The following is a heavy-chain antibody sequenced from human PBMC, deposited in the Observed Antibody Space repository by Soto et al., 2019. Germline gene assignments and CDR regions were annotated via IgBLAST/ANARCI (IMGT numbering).Heavy chain of an antibody. CDR2: IYYSDST. CDR3: ARAYYDTTGYHLGD. CDR1: GGPISSYY. D-gene: IGHD3-22*01. Sequence: QVQLQESGPGLVKPSETLSLTCTVSGGPISSYYWNWIRQPPGKGLEWIGYIYYSDSTNYNPSLKSRVTISVDTSKNQFSLKLTSVTAADTAIYYCARAYYDTTGYHLGDWGQGTLVTVSS. J-gene: IGHJ4*02. V-gene: IGHV4-59*08.